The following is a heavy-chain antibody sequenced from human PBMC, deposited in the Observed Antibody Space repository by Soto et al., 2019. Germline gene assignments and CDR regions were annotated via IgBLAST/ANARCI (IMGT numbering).Heavy chain of an antibody. CDR3: AKAMGYCTNGVCQYHYYYYYYGMDV. V-gene: IGHV3-30*18. CDR1: GFTFSSYG. Sequence: TGGSLRLSCAASGFTFSSYGMHWVRQAPGKGLEWVAVISYDGSNKYYADSVKGRFTISRDNSKNTLYLQMNSLRAEDTAVYYCAKAMGYCTNGVCQYHYYYYYYGMDVWGQWTTVTVSS. J-gene: IGHJ6*02. D-gene: IGHD2-8*01. CDR2: ISYDGSNK.